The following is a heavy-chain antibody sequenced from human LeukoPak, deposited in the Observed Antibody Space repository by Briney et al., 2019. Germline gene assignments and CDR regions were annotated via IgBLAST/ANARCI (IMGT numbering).Heavy chain of an antibody. Sequence: ASVKVSCKASGYTFTSYGISWVRQAPGQGLEWMGSSSAYNGNTNYAQKLQGRVTMTTDTSTSTAYMELRSLRSDDTAVYYCARGQTSSGWSHYYYYYMDVWGKGTTVTVSS. V-gene: IGHV1-18*01. D-gene: IGHD6-19*01. CDR3: ARGQTSSGWSHYYYYYMDV. CDR2: SSAYNGNT. CDR1: GYTFTSYG. J-gene: IGHJ6*03.